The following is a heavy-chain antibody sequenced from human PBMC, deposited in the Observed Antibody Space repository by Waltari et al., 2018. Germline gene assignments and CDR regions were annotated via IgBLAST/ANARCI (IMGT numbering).Heavy chain of an antibody. CDR3: ARGNSYGYGDYYMDV. Sequence: QVQLQESGPGLVKPSEPLSLTCTVSGGSISSYYWSWIRQPPGKGLEWIGYIYYSGITNYNPSLKSRVTISVDTSKNQFSRKLSAGTAADTAVYYCARGNSYGYGDYYMDVWGKGTTVTVSS. CDR2: IYYSGIT. D-gene: IGHD5-18*01. CDR1: GGSISSYY. J-gene: IGHJ6*03. V-gene: IGHV4-59*01.